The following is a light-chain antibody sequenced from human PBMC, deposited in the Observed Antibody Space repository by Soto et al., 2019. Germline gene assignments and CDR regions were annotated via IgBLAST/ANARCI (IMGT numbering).Light chain of an antibody. V-gene: IGKV3-15*01. CDR2: DAS. J-gene: IGKJ1*01. CDR3: QQYNDWPRT. Sequence: EIVMTQSLATLSVSPGERATLSCRASQSVSSNLAWYQYKPGQAPRLLIYDASSRATGIPARFSGSGSGTEFTLTISTLQSEDFAVYYCQQYNDWPRTFGQGTKVEIK. CDR1: QSVSSN.